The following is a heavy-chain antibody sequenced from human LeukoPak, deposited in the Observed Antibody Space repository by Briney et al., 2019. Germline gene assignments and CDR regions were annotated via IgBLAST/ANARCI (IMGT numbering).Heavy chain of an antibody. CDR2: ISDSGGSI. J-gene: IGHJ4*02. Sequence: GGSLGLSCAASRFTFSSYAMSWVRRAPGKGPEWVSAISDSGGSIHYADSVKGRFTISRDNSKNTLHLQMKSLRAEDTAVYYCVKNMESYGDSSTDSWGQGTLVTVSS. CDR1: RFTFSSYA. CDR3: VKNMESYGDSSTDS. V-gene: IGHV3-23*01. D-gene: IGHD4-17*01.